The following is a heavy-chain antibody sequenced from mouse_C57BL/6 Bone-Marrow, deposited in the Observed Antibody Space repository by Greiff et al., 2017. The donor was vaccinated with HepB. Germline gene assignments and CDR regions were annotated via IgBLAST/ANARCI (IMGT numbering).Heavy chain of an antibody. Sequence: QVQLKQPGAELVKPGASVKMSCKASGYTFTSYWITWVKQRPGQGLEWIGDIYPGSGSTNYNEKFKSKATLTVDTSSSTAYMQLSSLTSEDSAVYYCAGIFITTPVATREGYFDVWGTGTTVTVSS. J-gene: IGHJ1*03. V-gene: IGHV1-55*01. CDR1: GYTFTSYW. D-gene: IGHD1-1*01. CDR3: AGIFITTPVATREGYFDV. CDR2: IYPGSGST.